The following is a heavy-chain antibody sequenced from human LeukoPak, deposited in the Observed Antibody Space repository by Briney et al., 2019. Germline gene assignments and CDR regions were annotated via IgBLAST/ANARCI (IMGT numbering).Heavy chain of an antibody. J-gene: IGHJ4*02. CDR1: GFSISNYY. D-gene: IGHD2/OR15-2a*01. Sequence: SSETLSLTCSVSGFSISNYYWNWLRQPAGKGLEWIGRIYASGSTNYNPSLKSRVTISMDKSKNHFSLNLKSVTAADTAFYYCARDFYGDDGHHPFDYWGQGIQVTVSS. CDR2: IYASGST. V-gene: IGHV4-4*07. CDR3: ARDFYGDDGHHPFDY.